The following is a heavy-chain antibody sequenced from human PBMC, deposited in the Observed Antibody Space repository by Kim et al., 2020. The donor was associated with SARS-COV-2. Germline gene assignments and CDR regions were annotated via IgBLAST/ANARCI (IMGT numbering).Heavy chain of an antibody. Sequence: GGSLRLSCVASGFAFTNHYIEWVRQAPGGGLEWLGRRFNEPNHKGTEYAAFVQGSFIISSGASTVSVFLKMNRLKTADTAGCYGTRNGVTKWGWGFDHWFPRALVTVSS. CDR3: TRNGVTKWGWGFDH. V-gene: IGHV3-72*01. D-gene: IGHD2-8*01. CDR1: GFAFTNHY. CDR2: RFNEPNHKGT. J-gene: IGHJ5*02.